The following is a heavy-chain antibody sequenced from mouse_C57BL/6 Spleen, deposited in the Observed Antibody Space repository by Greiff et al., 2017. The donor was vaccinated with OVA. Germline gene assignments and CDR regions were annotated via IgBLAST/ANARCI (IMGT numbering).Heavy chain of an antibody. CDR2: IHPNSGST. J-gene: IGHJ4*01. D-gene: IGHD2-4*01. CDR1: GYTFTSYW. CDR3: ARSGYYDYDDAMDY. V-gene: IGHV1-64*01. Sequence: QVQLKQPGAELVKPGASVKLSCKASGYTFTSYWMHWVKQRPGQGLEWIGMIHPNSGSTNYNEKFKSKATLTVDKSSSTAYMQLRSLTSEDSAVYYCARSGYYDYDDAMDYWGQGTSVTVSS.